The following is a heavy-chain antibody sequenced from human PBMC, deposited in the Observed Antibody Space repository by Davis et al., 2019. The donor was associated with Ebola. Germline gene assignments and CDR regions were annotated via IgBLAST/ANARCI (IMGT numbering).Heavy chain of an antibody. CDR1: GFTFSSYA. V-gene: IGHV3-30*04. CDR3: AREGITMVRGVIDDYYGMDV. Sequence: GGSLRLSCAASGFTFSSYAMHWVRQAPGKGLEWVAVISYDGSNKYYADSVKGRFTISRDNSKNTLYLQMNSLRAEDTAVYYCAREGITMVRGVIDDYYGMDVWGQGTTVTVSS. CDR2: ISYDGSNK. D-gene: IGHD3-10*01. J-gene: IGHJ6*02.